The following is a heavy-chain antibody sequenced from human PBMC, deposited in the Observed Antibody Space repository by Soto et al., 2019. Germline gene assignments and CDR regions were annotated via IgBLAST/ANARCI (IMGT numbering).Heavy chain of an antibody. Sequence: QVQLVQSGAEVKKPGASVKVSCKASGYTFTSYYMHWVRQAPGQGLEWMGIINPSGGSTSYAQKFQGRVTMIRDTSTSTVYMELSSLRSEDTAVYYCARAPPVGIVVGRSFDYWGQGTLVTVSS. CDR2: INPSGGST. CDR3: ARAPPVGIVVGRSFDY. J-gene: IGHJ4*02. V-gene: IGHV1-46*01. D-gene: IGHD2-15*01. CDR1: GYTFTSYY.